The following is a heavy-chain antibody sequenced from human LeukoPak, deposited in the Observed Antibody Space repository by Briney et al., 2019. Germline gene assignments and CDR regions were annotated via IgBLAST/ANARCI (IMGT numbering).Heavy chain of an antibody. CDR2: IKSKTDGGTI. Sequence: GGSLRLSCAASGFTFSNAWMSWVRQAPGKGLEWVGRIKSKTDGGTIGYAAPVKGRFTISRDDSKHTLYQQMNSLKTEDTAVYYCTTDRVYSSGWSWGQGTLVTVSS. CDR3: TTDRVYSSGWS. CDR1: GFTFSNAW. D-gene: IGHD6-19*01. V-gene: IGHV3-15*01. J-gene: IGHJ5*02.